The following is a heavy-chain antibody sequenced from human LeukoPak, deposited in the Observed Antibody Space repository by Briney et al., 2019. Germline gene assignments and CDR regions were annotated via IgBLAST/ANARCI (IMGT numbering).Heavy chain of an antibody. CDR1: GGSISSYY. J-gene: IGHJ4*02. D-gene: IGHD1-26*01. CDR3: ARTPTTCTYGTFDS. V-gene: IGHV4-59*01. CDR2: IYYSGST. Sequence: PSETLSLTCTISGGSISSYYWSWIRQPPGKGLEWIGYIYYSGSTDYNPSLKSRVTISVDTSKNQFSLKLSSVTAADTALYYCARTPTTCTYGTFDSWGQGTLVTVSS.